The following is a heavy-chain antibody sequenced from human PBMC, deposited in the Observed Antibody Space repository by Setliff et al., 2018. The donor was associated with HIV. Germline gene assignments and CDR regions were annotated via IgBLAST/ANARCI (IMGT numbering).Heavy chain of an antibody. CDR1: GFTFSNAW. CDR3: TRTPGAWQNYFDY. V-gene: IGHV3-15*05. J-gene: IGHJ4*02. Sequence: PGGSLRLSCAASGFTFSNAWMSWVRQAPGKGLEWVGRIKSKTDGGTTDYAAPVKGRFTISRDDSLGIAYLQLNSLKSEDTAVYYCTRTPGAWQNYFDYWGQGTPVTVSS. D-gene: IGHD2-15*01. CDR2: IKSKTDGGTT.